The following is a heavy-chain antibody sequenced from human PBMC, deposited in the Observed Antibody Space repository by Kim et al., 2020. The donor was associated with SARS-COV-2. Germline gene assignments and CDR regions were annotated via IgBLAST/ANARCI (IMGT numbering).Heavy chain of an antibody. CDR3: ARDLGSSSSVVGGMDV. D-gene: IGHD6-6*01. CDR2: INAGNGNT. V-gene: IGHV1-3*01. Sequence: ASVKVSCKASGYTFTSYAMHWVRQAPGQRLEWMGWINAGNGNTKYSQKFQGRVTITRDTSASTAYMELSSLRSEDTAVYYCARDLGSSSSVVGGMDVWGQGTTVTVSS. J-gene: IGHJ6*02. CDR1: GYTFTSYA.